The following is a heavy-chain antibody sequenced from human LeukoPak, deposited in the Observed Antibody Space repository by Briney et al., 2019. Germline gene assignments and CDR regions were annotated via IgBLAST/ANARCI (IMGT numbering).Heavy chain of an antibody. CDR2: ISYSGST. Sequence: SETLSLTCTVSGGSISSGDYYWSWIRQPPGKGLEWIGYISYSGSTNYNPSLKSRVTISVDTSKNQFSLKLSSVTAADTAVYYCAKYVWGSYPTFEDYWGQGTLVTVSS. V-gene: IGHV4-61*08. J-gene: IGHJ4*02. CDR1: GGSISSGDYY. CDR3: AKYVWGSYPTFEDY. D-gene: IGHD3-16*02.